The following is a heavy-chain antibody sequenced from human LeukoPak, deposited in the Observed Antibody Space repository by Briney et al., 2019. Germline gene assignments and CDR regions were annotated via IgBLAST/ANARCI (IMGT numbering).Heavy chain of an antibody. CDR3: ASGQQLGFDY. V-gene: IGHV3-21*01. J-gene: IGHJ4*02. Sequence: GGSLRLSCAASGFTFSSYSINWVRPAPGMGLQWVSSISSRSSYIYYADSVKGRFTISRDNAKNSLYLQMNSLRAEDTAVYYCASGQQLGFDYWGQGTLVTVSS. D-gene: IGHD6-13*01. CDR1: GFTFSSYS. CDR2: ISSRSSYI.